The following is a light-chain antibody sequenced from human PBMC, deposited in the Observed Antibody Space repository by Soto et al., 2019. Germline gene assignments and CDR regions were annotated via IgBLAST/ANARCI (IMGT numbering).Light chain of an antibody. Sequence: DIVMTQSPHSLAVSLGERATLNCKSSQSVLYSTNNKNYLAWYQQKPGQPPKLLIYWASTRESGVPDRFSGSGSGTDFTLTISSLQAEDVAVYYCQQYYSAWTFGQGTKVDIK. CDR2: WAS. CDR1: QSVLYSTNNKNY. V-gene: IGKV4-1*01. J-gene: IGKJ1*01. CDR3: QQYYSAWT.